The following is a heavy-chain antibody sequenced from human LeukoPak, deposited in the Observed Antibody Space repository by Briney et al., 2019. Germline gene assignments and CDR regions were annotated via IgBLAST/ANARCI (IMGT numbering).Heavy chain of an antibody. V-gene: IGHV3-7*01. CDR2: INQDESGK. CDR3: ARENWGFFDY. Sequence: GGSLRLSCAASGFTFSNYWMSWVRQAPGKGLEWVAKINQDESGKYYVGSVKGRSTISRDNAKKSLYLQMNSLRAEDTAVYYCARENWGFFDYWGQGTLVTVSS. CDR1: GFTFSNYW. D-gene: IGHD7-27*01. J-gene: IGHJ4*02.